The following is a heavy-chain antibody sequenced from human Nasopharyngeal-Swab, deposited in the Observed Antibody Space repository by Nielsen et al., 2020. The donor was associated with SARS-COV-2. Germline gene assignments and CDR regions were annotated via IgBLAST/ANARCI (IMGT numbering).Heavy chain of an antibody. CDR3: AKDRYMSGGYFDF. V-gene: IGHV3-30*02. Sequence: GGSLRLSCEASGFIFSAYGMHWVRQAPGKGLEWLAFIRYDGRSKYHADSVRGRFTISRDKSKNTLYLQMNSLRGDDTAVYYCAKDRYMSGGYFDFWGQGAQVTVSS. D-gene: IGHD2-2*02. CDR1: GFIFSAYG. J-gene: IGHJ4*02. CDR2: IRYDGRSK.